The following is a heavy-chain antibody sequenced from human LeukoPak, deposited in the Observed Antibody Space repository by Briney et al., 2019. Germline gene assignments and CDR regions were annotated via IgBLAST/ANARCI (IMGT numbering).Heavy chain of an antibody. V-gene: IGHV4-39*07. CDR2: IYYSGST. Sequence: KPSETLSLTCTVSGGSISSSSYYWGWIRQPPGKGLEWIGSIYYSGSTYYNPSLKSRVTISVDTSKNQFSLKLSSVTAADTAVYYCAREKYSSSWYELPSYYYMDVWGKGTTVTISS. J-gene: IGHJ6*03. D-gene: IGHD6-13*01. CDR1: GGSISSSSYY. CDR3: AREKYSSSWYELPSYYYMDV.